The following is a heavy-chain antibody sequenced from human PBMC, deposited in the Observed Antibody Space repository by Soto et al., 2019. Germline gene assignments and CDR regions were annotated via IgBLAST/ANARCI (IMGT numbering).Heavy chain of an antibody. Sequence: PGGSLRLSCAASGFTFSSYAMSWVRQAPGKGLEWVSAISGSGGSTYYADSVKGRFTISRDNSKNTLYLQMNSLRAEDTAVYYCARGSTDSYSGSRIFDFWGRGTLVTVSS. J-gene: IGHJ4*02. V-gene: IGHV3-23*01. CDR1: GFTFSSYA. CDR2: ISGSGGST. D-gene: IGHD3-10*01. CDR3: ARGSTDSYSGSRIFDF.